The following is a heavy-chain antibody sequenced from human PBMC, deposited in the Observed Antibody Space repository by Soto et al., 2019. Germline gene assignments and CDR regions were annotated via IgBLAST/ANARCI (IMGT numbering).Heavy chain of an antibody. Sequence: EVQLVETGGSLIQPGGSLRLSCAASGFSVSSHYMNWVRQPSGKGLEWVSLVYSDGTTYYADSVKGRFIISRDNSQNMVYLQMSSLRAEDTAVYYCARSYSTSSPVFDYWGRGALVTVSS. J-gene: IGHJ4*02. CDR2: VYSDGTT. V-gene: IGHV3-53*02. D-gene: IGHD6-6*01. CDR3: ARSYSTSSPVFDY. CDR1: GFSVSSHY.